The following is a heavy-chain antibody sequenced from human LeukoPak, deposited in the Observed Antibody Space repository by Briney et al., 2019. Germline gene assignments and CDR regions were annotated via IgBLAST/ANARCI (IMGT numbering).Heavy chain of an antibody. CDR1: GGSISSSSYY. D-gene: IGHD1-7*01. J-gene: IGHJ4*02. CDR3: ARGRNWNLHFDY. Sequence: PSETLSLTCTVSGGSISSSSYYWGWIPQPPGKGLEWIGNIYYSGSTYYNPSLKSRVTISVDTSKNQFSLKLSSVTAADTAVYYCARGRNWNLHFDYWGQGTLVTVSS. V-gene: IGHV4-39*01. CDR2: IYYSGST.